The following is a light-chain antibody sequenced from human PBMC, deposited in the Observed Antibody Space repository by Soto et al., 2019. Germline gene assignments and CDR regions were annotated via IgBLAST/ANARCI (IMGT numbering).Light chain of an antibody. CDR1: QSVSSDY. CDR2: GAS. J-gene: IGKJ5*01. Sequence: EIVLTQSPGTLSLSPGERATLSCRASQSVSSDYLAWYQQNPGQAPRLLIYGASSRATGIPDRFSGSGSGTDFTLTISRLEPEDFAVYYCQQYCTSPRITFGQGTRLEIK. V-gene: IGKV3-20*01. CDR3: QQYCTSPRIT.